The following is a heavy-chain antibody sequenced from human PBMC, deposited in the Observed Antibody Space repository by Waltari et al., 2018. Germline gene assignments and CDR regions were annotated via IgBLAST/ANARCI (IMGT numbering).Heavy chain of an antibody. CDR2: IYYSGST. D-gene: IGHD3-22*01. CDR1: GGSISSSSHY. J-gene: IGHJ4*02. Sequence: QLQLQESGPGLVKPSETLSLTCTVPGGSISSSSHYWGWIRQPPGKGLEWIGTIYYSGSTYYNPSLKSRVTISVDTSKNQFSLKVSSVTAADTAVYYCARRTPHHYDSSGYSTPFDYWGLGTLVTVSS. V-gene: IGHV4-39*01. CDR3: ARRTPHHYDSSGYSTPFDY.